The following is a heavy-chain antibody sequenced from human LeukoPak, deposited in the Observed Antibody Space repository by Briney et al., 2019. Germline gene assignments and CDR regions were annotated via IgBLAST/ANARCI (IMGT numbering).Heavy chain of an antibody. D-gene: IGHD3-9*01. J-gene: IGHJ4*02. CDR1: GYSFPSYW. V-gene: IGHV5-10-1*01. Sequence: GESLKISCKGSGYSFPSYWITWVCQMPGKGLEWMGSIDPSDSYTNYSPSFQGHVTISADKSISTAYLQWSSLMASDTAMYYCARTYYDILTGYSLSDYWGQGTLVTVSS. CDR3: ARTYYDILTGYSLSDY. CDR2: IDPSDSYT.